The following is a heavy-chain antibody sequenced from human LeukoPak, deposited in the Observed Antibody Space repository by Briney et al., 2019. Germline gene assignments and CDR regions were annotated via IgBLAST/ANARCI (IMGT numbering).Heavy chain of an antibody. Sequence: SETLSLTCTVSGGSISSYYWSWIRQPPGKGLEWIGYIYYSGSTDYNPSLKSRVTISVDTSKNQSSLNLSSVTAADTAVYYCARRGYSSGWYPFDYWGQGTLVTVSS. CDR2: IYYSGST. CDR3: ARRGYSSGWYPFDY. CDR1: GGSISSYY. D-gene: IGHD6-19*01. V-gene: IGHV4-59*08. J-gene: IGHJ4*02.